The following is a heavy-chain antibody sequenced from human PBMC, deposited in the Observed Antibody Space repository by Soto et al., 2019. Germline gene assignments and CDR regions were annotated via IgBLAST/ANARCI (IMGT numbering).Heavy chain of an antibody. V-gene: IGHV5-51*01. CDR2: IYPDDSDT. CDR1: GYSFTTYW. J-gene: IGHJ6*02. CDR3: ARSYYSYSGMDV. Sequence: PGESLKISCQGSGYSFTTYWIVWVRQMPVKGLELMGIIYPDDSDTTYSPSFQGQVTMSADKSVSTAYLQWSSLKASDTAMYYCARSYYSYSGMDVWGQGTTVTV.